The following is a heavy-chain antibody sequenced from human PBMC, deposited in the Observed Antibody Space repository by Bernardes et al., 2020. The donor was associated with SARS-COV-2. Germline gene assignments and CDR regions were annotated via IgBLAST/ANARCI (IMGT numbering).Heavy chain of an antibody. J-gene: IGHJ3*02. D-gene: IGHD2-21*01. CDR1: GFTFSSYC. V-gene: IGHV3-7*03. CDR3: ARGGDGGGDCYSTDAFDI. CDR2: IKQDGSEK. Sequence: GGSLRLSCAASGFTFSSYCMSWVRQAPGKGLEWVSNIKQDGSEKYYVDSVKGRFTISRDNAKNSLYLQMNSLRAEETAVYYCARGGDGGGDCYSTDAFDIWGQGTMVTVSS.